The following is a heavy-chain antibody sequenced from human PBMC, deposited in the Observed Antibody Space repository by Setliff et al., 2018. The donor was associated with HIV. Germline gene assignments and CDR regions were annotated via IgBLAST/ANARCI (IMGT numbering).Heavy chain of an antibody. V-gene: IGHV4-4*02. Sequence: SETLSLTCAVSGGFFSSTNWWGWVRQSPGKGLEWIGEIYHTGSANYNPSLTGRVIISGDKSKNQFSLKLKSVTAVDTALYYCVRERRTPSYSTSSGRTYQYNMDVWGKGTTVTVS. CDR3: VRERRTPSYSTSSGRTYQYNMDV. J-gene: IGHJ6*03. CDR1: GGFFSSTNW. D-gene: IGHD2-21*01. CDR2: IYHTGSA.